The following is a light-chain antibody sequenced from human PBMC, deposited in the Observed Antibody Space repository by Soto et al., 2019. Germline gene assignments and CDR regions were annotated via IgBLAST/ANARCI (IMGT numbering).Light chain of an antibody. Sequence: LAQRRFGTGCPGQPMTNPYTKTSSDVGGYNYVSWYQQHPGKAPKLMIYDVTNRPSGVSNRFSGSKSGNTASLTISGLQAEHEADYYCSSYTSSTSFYFGTGTKVPVL. J-gene: IGLJ1*01. CDR1: SSDVGGYNY. V-gene: IGLV2-14*01. CDR3: SSYTSSTSFY. CDR2: DVT.